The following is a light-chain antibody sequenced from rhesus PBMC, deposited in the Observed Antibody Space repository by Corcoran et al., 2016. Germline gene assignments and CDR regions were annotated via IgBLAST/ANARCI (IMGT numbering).Light chain of an antibody. V-gene: IGKV1-36*02. CDR3: LQGHSTPYS. CDR2: AAS. CDR1: QGSSNY. J-gene: IGKJ2*01. Sequence: DIQMTQSPSSLSASVGDRVTITCRASQGSSNYLTWYQQKPGKAPKRLISAASSLESGVPSRFSGSGSGTDFTLPISSLQPEDFAAYYCLQGHSTPYSFGQGSKVEIK.